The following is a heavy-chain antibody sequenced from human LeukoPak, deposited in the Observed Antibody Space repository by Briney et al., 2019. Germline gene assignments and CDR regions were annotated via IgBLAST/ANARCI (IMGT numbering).Heavy chain of an antibody. CDR3: ARVHFPYGDFDY. CDR2: INKGGSYM. Sequence: GGSLRLSCVASGFIFRDYTMNWVRQTPGKGLEWVSAINKGGSYMAYADSVKGRFTVSRDNAKNSLFLQMNNLRVEDTAVYFCARVHFPYGDFDYWGQGALVTVSS. CDR1: GFIFRDYT. J-gene: IGHJ4*02. V-gene: IGHV3-21*01. D-gene: IGHD4-17*01.